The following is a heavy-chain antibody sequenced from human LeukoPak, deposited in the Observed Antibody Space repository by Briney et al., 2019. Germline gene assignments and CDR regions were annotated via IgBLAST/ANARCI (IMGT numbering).Heavy chain of an antibody. Sequence: PGGSLRLSCAASGFTFSSYSMNWVRQAPGKGLEWVSYISSSSSTIYYADSVKGRFTISRDNAKNSLYLQMNSLRAEDTAVYYCAREEEGPGSIYDYWGQGTLVTVSS. V-gene: IGHV3-48*04. CDR1: GFTFSSYS. CDR3: AREEEGPGSIYDY. J-gene: IGHJ4*02. CDR2: ISSSSSTI. D-gene: IGHD3-10*01.